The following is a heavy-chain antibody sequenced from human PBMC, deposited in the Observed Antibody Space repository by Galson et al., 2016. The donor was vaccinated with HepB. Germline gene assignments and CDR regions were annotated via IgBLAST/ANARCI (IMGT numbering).Heavy chain of an antibody. CDR3: AKWGIAGPERAFDS. CDR1: GFPFSNYA. Sequence: SLRLSCAASGFPFSNYAMAWVRQAPRKGPEWLSLITANADTTYYGDSAQGRFTISRDNSKTAVYLQMNSLRAEDTAVYYCAKWGIAGPERAFDSWGRGTLVSFAS. J-gene: IGHJ4*02. V-gene: IGHV3-23*01. D-gene: IGHD3-16*01. CDR2: ITANADTT.